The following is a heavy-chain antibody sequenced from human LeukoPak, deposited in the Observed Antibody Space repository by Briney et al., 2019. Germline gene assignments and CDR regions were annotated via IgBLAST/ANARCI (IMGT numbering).Heavy chain of an antibody. CDR3: TRESGAFSPFGF. D-gene: IGHD1-26*01. CDR1: GGSITTTNW. CDR2: VHLSGAT. Sequence: SETLSLTCAVSGGSITTTNWWSWVRQPPGKGLEWIGEVHLSGATNYNPSLESRVSMSIDKSKNHLSLEVTSVTAADTDIYYCTRESGAFSPFGFWGQGTLLTVSS. V-gene: IGHV4-4*02. J-gene: IGHJ4*02.